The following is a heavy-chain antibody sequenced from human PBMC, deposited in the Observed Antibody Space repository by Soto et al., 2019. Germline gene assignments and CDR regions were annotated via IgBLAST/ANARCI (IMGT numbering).Heavy chain of an antibody. Sequence: QVHLVQSGAEVKKPGASVQVSCQGSGYAFTTYGITWVRQAPGQGLEWMGWISAHNGNTNYAQKLQGRVTVTRDTSTSTAYTELRSLRYDDTAVYYCATGRYGDYWGQGALVTVSS. D-gene: IGHD1-1*01. V-gene: IGHV1-18*01. CDR3: ATGRYGDY. CDR1: GYAFTTYG. J-gene: IGHJ4*02. CDR2: ISAHNGNT.